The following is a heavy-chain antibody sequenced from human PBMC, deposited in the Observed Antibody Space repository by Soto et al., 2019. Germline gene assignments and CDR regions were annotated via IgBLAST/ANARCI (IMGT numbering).Heavy chain of an antibody. CDR3: AKEGYYVILTVYVIPPDY. CDR1: GFTFSSYG. Sequence: QVQLVESGGGVVQPGRSLRLSCAASGFTFSSYGMHWVRQAPGKGLEWVAVISYDGSNKYYADSVKGRFTISRENSNDTLYLQMNSLSAEVTAVYSWAKEGYYVILTVYVIPPDYWGQGTLVTVSS. D-gene: IGHD3-9*01. V-gene: IGHV3-30*18. J-gene: IGHJ4*02. CDR2: ISYDGSNK.